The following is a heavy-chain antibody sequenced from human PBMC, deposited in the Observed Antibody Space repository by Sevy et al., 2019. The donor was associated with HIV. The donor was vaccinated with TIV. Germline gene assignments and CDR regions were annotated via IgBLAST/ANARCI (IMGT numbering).Heavy chain of an antibody. V-gene: IGHV3-7*01. D-gene: IGHD1-7*01. CDR1: GFTFSKYW. Sequence: GGSLRLSCAASGFTFSKYWMGWVRQAPGKGLEWVANIKQDGGQKYYVYSLKVRFTISRDKAKNSLYLQMNSVRAEDTAVYFCARDDGNYYFHYWGQGTLVTVSS. J-gene: IGHJ4*02. CDR2: IKQDGGQK. CDR3: ARDDGNYYFHY.